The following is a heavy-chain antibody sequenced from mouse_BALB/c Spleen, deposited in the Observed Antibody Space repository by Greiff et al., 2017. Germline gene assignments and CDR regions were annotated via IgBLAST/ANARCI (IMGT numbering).Heavy chain of an antibody. D-gene: IGHD1-1*01. CDR2: ISSGGST. Sequence: EVQGVESGGGLVKPGGSLKLSCAASGFTFSSYAMSWVRQTPEKRLEWVASISSGGSTYYPDSVKGRFTISRDNARNILYLQMSSLRSEDTAMYYCARESYYYGSSPWFAYWGQGTLVTVSA. CDR1: GFTFSSYA. CDR3: ARESYYYGSSPWFAY. J-gene: IGHJ3*01. V-gene: IGHV5-6-5*01.